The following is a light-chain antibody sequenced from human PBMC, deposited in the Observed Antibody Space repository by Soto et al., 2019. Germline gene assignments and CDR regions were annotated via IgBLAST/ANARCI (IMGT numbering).Light chain of an antibody. CDR3: QHHNSYSQT. J-gene: IGKJ1*01. CDR1: QSIRYY. CDR2: GAS. V-gene: IGKV1-5*01. Sequence: DIQLTQSPPTLSASVGDRVTITCRASQSIRYYLAWYQQMPGKAPKLLIYGASSLQSGVPSRFSGNGSGTEFTLTISRLQPDDFATYFCQHHNSYSQTFGQGTKVEIK.